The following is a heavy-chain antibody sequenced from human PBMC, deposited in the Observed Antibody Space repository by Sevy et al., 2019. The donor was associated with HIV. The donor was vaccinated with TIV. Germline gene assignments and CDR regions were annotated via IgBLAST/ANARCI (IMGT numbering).Heavy chain of an antibody. D-gene: IGHD1-26*01. J-gene: IGHJ6*02. CDR1: GFTFSSYW. CDR3: ARGELPGAYYYYGMDV. CDR2: IKQDGSEK. V-gene: IGHV3-7*01. Sequence: GGSLRLSCAASGFTFSSYWMSWVRQAPGKGLEWEANIKQDGSEKYYVDSVKGRFTISRDNAKNSLYLQMNSLRAEDTAVYYCARGELPGAYYYYGMDVWGQGTTVTVSS.